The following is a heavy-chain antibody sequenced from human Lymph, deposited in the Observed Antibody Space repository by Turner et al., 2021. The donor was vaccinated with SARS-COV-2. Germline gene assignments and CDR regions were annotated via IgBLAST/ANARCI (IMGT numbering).Heavy chain of an antibody. J-gene: IGHJ6*02. CDR3: ARDRTSYGDYWAGYYYGMDV. Sequence: QVQLQESGPGLVKPSETLSLTCTVPGGPISSYFWSWIRQPPGKGLEWIAYTNYSGSTNYNPSLKSRVTISVDTSKNQFSLRLSSVTAADTAVYYCARDRTSYGDYWAGYYYGMDVWGQGTTVTVSS. D-gene: IGHD4-17*01. V-gene: IGHV4-59*13. CDR2: TNYSGST. CDR1: GGPISSYF.